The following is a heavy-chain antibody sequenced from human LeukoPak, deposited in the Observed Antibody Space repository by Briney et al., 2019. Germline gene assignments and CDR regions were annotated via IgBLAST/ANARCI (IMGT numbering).Heavy chain of an antibody. J-gene: IGHJ4*02. CDR2: IKPNSGGT. CDR1: GYTFTGNY. D-gene: IGHD6-13*01. CDR3: ARDSGVAAGS. V-gene: IGHV1-2*02. Sequence: ASVKVSCKASGYTFTGNYMHWGRQGPGQGLEWMGWIKPNSGGTNYAQTFQGRVTMTRDTSISTAYMELSRLRSDDTAVYYCARDSGVAAGSWGQGTLVTVSS.